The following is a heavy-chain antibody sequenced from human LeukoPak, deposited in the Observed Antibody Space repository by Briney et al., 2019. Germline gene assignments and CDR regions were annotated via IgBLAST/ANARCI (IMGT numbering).Heavy chain of an antibody. D-gene: IGHD3-22*01. J-gene: IGHJ4*02. V-gene: IGHV3-30*03. Sequence: GRSLRLSCAASGFTFSSYGMNWVRQAPGKGLEWVAVISYDGSNKYYADSVKGRFTVSRDNSKNTLFVQMSSLRAEDAAVYYCARGEYYSDTSSYFDYWGQGTLVTVSS. CDR3: ARGEYYSDTSSYFDY. CDR2: ISYDGSNK. CDR1: GFTFSSYG.